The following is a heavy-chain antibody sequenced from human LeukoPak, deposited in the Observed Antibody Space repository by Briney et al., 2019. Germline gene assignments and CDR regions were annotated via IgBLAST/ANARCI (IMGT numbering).Heavy chain of an antibody. CDR1: GYTFTSYG. J-gene: IGHJ4*02. V-gene: IGHV1-18*01. D-gene: IGHD5-24*01. Sequence: ASVKVSCKASGYTFTSYGISWVRQAPGQGLEWMGWISAYNGNTNYAQKLQGRVTMTTDTSTSTAYMELRSLRSDDTAVYYCARQTLTRDGYNLGYFDYWGQGTLVTVSS. CDR2: ISAYNGNT. CDR3: ARQTLTRDGYNLGYFDY.